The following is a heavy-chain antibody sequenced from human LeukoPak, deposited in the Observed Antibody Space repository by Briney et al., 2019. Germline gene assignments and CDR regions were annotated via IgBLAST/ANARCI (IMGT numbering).Heavy chain of an antibody. D-gene: IGHD3-22*01. CDR1: GFTFNHYW. J-gene: IGHJ4*02. V-gene: IGHV3-20*04. CDR3: ARASLYDNSAYYLDY. Sequence: PGGSLRLSCAASGFTFNHYWMSWVRQAPGKGLEWVSGVNWNGGSTGYADSVKGRFTISRDNAKNSLYLQMNSLRAEDTALYYCARASLYDNSAYYLDYWGQGTLVTVSS. CDR2: VNWNGGST.